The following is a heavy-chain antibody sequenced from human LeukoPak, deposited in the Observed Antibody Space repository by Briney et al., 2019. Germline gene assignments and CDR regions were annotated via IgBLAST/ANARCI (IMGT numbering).Heavy chain of an antibody. V-gene: IGHV3-21*06. CDR1: GFTFSNYN. D-gene: IGHD2-21*02. CDR3: ARDCGGDCYLDY. J-gene: IGHJ4*02. CDR2: ITSTSSYM. Sequence: GGSLRPSCAASGFTFSNYNMNWVRQAPGKGLEGVSSITSTSSYMYYADSVKGRFTISRDNAKNSLYLQMNSLRAEDTAVYYCARDCGGDCYLDYWGQGTLVTVSS.